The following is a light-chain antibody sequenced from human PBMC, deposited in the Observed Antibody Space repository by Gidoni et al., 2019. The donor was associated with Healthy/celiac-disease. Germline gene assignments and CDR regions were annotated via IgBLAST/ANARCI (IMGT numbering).Light chain of an antibody. CDR3: KQYGRTPPT. CDR1: QSLLHSNGYSY. J-gene: IGKJ4*01. CDR2: CAS. Sequence: DIVLTQSPLSLPVTPGEPASISCRSSQSLLHSNGYSYLDWYLQKPGQAPQLLIYCASSRASGVPDRFSGSGSGTDFTLKISRVEAEDVGVYYCKQYGRTPPTFGGGTKVEIK. V-gene: IGKV2-28*01.